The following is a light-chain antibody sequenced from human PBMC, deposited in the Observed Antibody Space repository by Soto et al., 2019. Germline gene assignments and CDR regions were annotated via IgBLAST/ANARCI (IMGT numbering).Light chain of an antibody. J-gene: IGKJ5*01. CDR2: GAS. Sequence: DIVLTQSPGTLSLSPGETATLSCRASQSVSSNNLAWYHQKPGQTARLLIYGASSRATGIPDRFSGSGSGTDFTLTISRLEPEDFAVYYCQQYDNSITFGQGTRLEIE. V-gene: IGKV3-20*01. CDR3: QQYDNSIT. CDR1: QSVSSNN.